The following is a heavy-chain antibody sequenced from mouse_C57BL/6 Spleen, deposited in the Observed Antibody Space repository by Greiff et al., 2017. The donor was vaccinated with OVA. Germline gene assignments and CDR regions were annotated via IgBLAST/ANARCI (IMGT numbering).Heavy chain of an antibody. J-gene: IGHJ1*03. CDR2: INYDGSST. V-gene: IGHV5-16*01. CDR1: GFTFSDYY. Sequence: EVKVVESEGGLVQPGSSMKLSCTASGFTFSDYYMAWVRQVPEKGLEWVANINYDGSSTYYLDSLKSRFIISRDNAKNILYLQMSSLKSEDTATYYCARDDGYSNDWYFDVWGTGTTVTVSS. D-gene: IGHD2-5*01. CDR3: ARDDGYSNDWYFDV.